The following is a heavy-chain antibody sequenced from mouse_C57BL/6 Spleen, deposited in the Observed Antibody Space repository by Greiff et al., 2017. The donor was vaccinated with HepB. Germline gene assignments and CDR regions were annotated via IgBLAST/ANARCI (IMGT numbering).Heavy chain of an antibody. CDR3: AREEITTVGFDY. V-gene: IGHV3-6*01. Sequence: DVQLQESGPGLVKPSQSLSLTCSVTGYSITSGYYWNWIRQFPGNKLEWMGYISYDGSNNYNPSLKNRISITRDTSKNQFFLKLNSVTTEDTATYYCAREEITTVGFDYWGQGTTLTVSS. CDR1: GYSITSGYY. CDR2: ISYDGSN. D-gene: IGHD1-1*01. J-gene: IGHJ2*01.